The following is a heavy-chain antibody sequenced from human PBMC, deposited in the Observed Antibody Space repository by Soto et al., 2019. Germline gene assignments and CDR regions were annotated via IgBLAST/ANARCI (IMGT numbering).Heavy chain of an antibody. CDR3: ASLEDYSNYEFDY. CDR2: ISSRSSTI. Sequence: EVQLVESGGGLVQPGGSLRLSCAASGFTFSSYSMNWVRQAPGKGLEWVSYISSRSSTIYYADSVKGRFTISRDNAKNSLYLQMNSLRAEDTAVYYCASLEDYSNYEFDYWGQGTLVTVSS. J-gene: IGHJ4*02. D-gene: IGHD4-4*01. CDR1: GFTFSSYS. V-gene: IGHV3-48*01.